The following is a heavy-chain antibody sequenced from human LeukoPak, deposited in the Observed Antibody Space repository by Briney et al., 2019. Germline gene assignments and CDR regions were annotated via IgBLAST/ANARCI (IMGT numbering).Heavy chain of an antibody. V-gene: IGHV4-39*01. Sequence: SETLSLTRTVSGGSISSRSSHWGSIRQPPGKGLEWVGRIYYSGSTYYNPYLQSRVTITVDTSKNPSSLKLSSVTAADTAVYYCARHLHFWSGYYSYYFDYWGQGTLVTVSS. J-gene: IGHJ4*02. CDR3: ARHLHFWSGYYSYYFDY. CDR1: GGSISSRSSH. CDR2: IYYSGST. D-gene: IGHD3-3*02.